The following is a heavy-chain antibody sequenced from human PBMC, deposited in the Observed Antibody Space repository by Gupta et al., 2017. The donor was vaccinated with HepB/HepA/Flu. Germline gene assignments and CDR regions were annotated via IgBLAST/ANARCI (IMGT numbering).Heavy chain of an antibody. CDR3: AGNYSNSAVDV. V-gene: IGHV3-30*03. D-gene: IGHD3-10*01. CDR2: ISSDGRNT. Sequence: QVVLVQPGGDVVQPGSSLRLACAASGVIFKNFAMHWVRQAPGRGLEWVAVISSDGRNTYYGDSAKGRFTISRDNSHSTLYLQMNRLTIDDSALYFCAGNYSNSAVDVWGQGTTVTVSS. J-gene: IGHJ6*02. CDR1: GVIFKNFA.